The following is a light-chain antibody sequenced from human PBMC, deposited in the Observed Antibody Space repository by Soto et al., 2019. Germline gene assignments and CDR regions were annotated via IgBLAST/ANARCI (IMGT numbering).Light chain of an antibody. CDR1: QDINIW. CDR2: KAS. Sequence: DIQMTQSPSTLSASVGDRVTITCRASQDINIWLAWYQQKPGKAPKLLIYKASTLERGVPSRFIGSGSGTEFTLAISSLQPDDFATYYCQQYSSDSNTFGQGTRLDIK. CDR3: QQYSSDSNT. J-gene: IGKJ2*01. V-gene: IGKV1-5*03.